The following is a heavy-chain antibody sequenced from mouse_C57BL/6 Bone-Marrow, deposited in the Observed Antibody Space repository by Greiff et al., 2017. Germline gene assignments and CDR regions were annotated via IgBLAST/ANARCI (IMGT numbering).Heavy chain of an antibody. J-gene: IGHJ2*01. CDR2: IRNKANNHAT. CDR1: GFTFSDAW. V-gene: IGHV6-6*01. Sequence: EVNVVESGGGLVQPGGSMKLSCAASGFTFSDAWMDWVRQSPEKGLEWVAEIRNKANNHATYYAEYVKGRFTISRDDSKSSVYLQMNSLRAEDTGIYYCTRLVGNYCDYWGQGTTLTVSS. D-gene: IGHD1-1*02. CDR3: TRLVGNYCDY.